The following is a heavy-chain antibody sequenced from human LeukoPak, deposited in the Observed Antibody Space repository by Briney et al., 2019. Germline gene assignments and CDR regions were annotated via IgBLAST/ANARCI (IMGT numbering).Heavy chain of an antibody. CDR2: IHHDGRI. CDR1: GGSISTYY. Sequence: KPSETLSLTCSVSGGSISTYYWSWIRQPPGKGLEWIGEIHHDGRINYNPSLKSRVTLSVDKSKNQFSLRLNSVTAADTAMYYCARSHDHLWGNYPDYWGQGTLVTVSS. J-gene: IGHJ4*02. CDR3: ARSHDHLWGNYPDY. D-gene: IGHD3-16*02. V-gene: IGHV4-34*01.